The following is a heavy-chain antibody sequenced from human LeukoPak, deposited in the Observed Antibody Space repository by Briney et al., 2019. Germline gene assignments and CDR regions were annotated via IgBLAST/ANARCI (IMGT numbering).Heavy chain of an antibody. CDR1: GYTFPSYF. D-gene: IGHD6-6*01. Sequence: ASVKVSCKSSGYTFPSYFMHWVRQAPGQGLEWMGIINPTGGSTTYAQKFQGRVTMTRDTSTSTVYMELSSLRSDDTAVYYCARTAARRFDYWGQGTLVTVSS. CDR3: ARTAARRFDY. CDR2: INPTGGST. J-gene: IGHJ4*02. V-gene: IGHV1-46*01.